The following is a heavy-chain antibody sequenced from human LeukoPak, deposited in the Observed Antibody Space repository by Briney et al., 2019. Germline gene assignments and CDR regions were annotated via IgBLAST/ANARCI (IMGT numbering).Heavy chain of an antibody. D-gene: IGHD3-3*01. V-gene: IGHV4-4*07. CDR2: IYTSGST. J-gene: IGHJ6*03. Sequence: SETLSLTCTVSGFSISSYYWSWIRQPAGKGLEWIGRIYTSGSTNYNPSLKSRVTISIDKSKSQFSLKLSSVTAADTAVYYCARGVANSNYYYYYMDVWGKGTTVTVSS. CDR1: GFSISSYY. CDR3: ARGVANSNYYYYYMDV.